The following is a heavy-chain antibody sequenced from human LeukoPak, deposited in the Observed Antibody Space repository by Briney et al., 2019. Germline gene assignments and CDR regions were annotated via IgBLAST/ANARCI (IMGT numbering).Heavy chain of an antibody. CDR3: ARARYSYGYVFDY. Sequence: SETLSLTCAVYGGSFSGYYWSWIRQPPGKGLEWIGEINHSGSTNYNPSLKSRVTISVDTSKNQFSLKLSSVTAADTPVYYCARARYSYGYVFDYWGQGTLVTVSS. J-gene: IGHJ4*02. V-gene: IGHV4-34*01. D-gene: IGHD5-18*01. CDR2: INHSGST. CDR1: GGSFSGYY.